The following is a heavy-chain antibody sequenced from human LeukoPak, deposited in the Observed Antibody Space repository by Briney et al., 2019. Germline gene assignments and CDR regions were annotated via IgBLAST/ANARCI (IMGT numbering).Heavy chain of an antibody. CDR3: ARLQGIVGAKTDY. CDR2: IYYSGST. Sequence: SETLSLTCTVSGGSISSYYWSWIRQPPGKGLEWIGYIYYSGSTNYNPSLKSRVTISVDKSKNQFSLKLSSVTAADTAVYYCARLQGIVGAKTDYWGQGTLVTVSS. J-gene: IGHJ4*02. CDR1: GGSISSYY. V-gene: IGHV4-59*12. D-gene: IGHD1-26*01.